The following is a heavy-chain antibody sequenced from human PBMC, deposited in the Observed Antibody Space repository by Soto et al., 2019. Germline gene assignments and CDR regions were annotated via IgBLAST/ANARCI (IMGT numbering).Heavy chain of an antibody. V-gene: IGHV3-33*01. D-gene: IGHD2-15*01. Sequence: GGSLRLSCEASGFTFSSYGMHWVRQAPGKGLEWVAVIWYDGSNKYYSDSEKGRFTSTKDNSKNTLYLQKNSLRTEDTAVYYCTGYCSGGSCYIGDAFDIYGQGTMVTVSS. CDR2: IWYDGSNK. CDR1: GFTFSSYG. J-gene: IGHJ3*02. CDR3: TGYCSGGSCYIGDAFDI.